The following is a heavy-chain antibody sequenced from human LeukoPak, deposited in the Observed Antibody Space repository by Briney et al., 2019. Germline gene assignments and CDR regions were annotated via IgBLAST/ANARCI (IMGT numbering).Heavy chain of an antibody. CDR3: ARGITMVRGVILYYYYYMDV. CDR1: GYTFTSYD. J-gene: IGHJ6*03. Sequence: ASVKVSCKASGYTFTSYDINWVRQATGQGREWMGWVSPNSGDTGYAQKFQGRVTMTRDTSTSTAYMELSSLTSDDTAVYYCARGITMVRGVILYYYYYMDVWGKGTTVTISS. CDR2: VSPNSGDT. D-gene: IGHD3-10*01. V-gene: IGHV1-8*01.